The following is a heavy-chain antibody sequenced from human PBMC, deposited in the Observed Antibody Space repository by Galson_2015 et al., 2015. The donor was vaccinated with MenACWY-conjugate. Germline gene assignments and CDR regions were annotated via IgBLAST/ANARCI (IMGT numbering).Heavy chain of an antibody. D-gene: IGHD6-13*01. CDR2: ISANNGDT. CDR3: ARSGGGYSSSWYSHFDY. Sequence: SCKASGYTFNGYGISWVRQAPGQGLEWMGWISANNGDTNYAQKFQGRVTMTTDTSTPTAYMELRSLRSDDTAVYYCARSGGGYSSSWYSHFDYWGQGTLVTVSS. J-gene: IGHJ4*02. CDR1: GYTFNGYG. V-gene: IGHV1-18*01.